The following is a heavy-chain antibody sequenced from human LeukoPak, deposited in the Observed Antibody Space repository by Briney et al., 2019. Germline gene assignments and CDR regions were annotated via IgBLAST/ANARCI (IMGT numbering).Heavy chain of an antibody. Sequence: SETPSLTCTVSGGSISSSSYSWGWIRQPPGKGLEWIGSIYYSGSTYYNPSLKSRVTISVDTSRNQFSLKLSSVTAADTAVYYCARRPPGGTTKPPLFDYWGQGTLVTVSS. CDR1: GGSISSSSYS. D-gene: IGHD3-3*01. J-gene: IGHJ4*02. CDR3: ARRPPGGTTKPPLFDY. CDR2: IYYSGST. V-gene: IGHV4-39*01.